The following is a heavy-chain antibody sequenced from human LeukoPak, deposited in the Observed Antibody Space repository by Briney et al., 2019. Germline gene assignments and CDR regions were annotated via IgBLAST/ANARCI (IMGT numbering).Heavy chain of an antibody. V-gene: IGHV4-59*01. CDR3: AREETYYYYMDV. Sequence: NPSETLSLTCTVSGGSISSYYWSWIRQPPGKGLEWIGYIYYSGSTNYNPSLKSRVTISVDTSKNQFSLKLSSVTAADTAVYYCAREETYYYYMDVWGKGTTVTVSS. J-gene: IGHJ6*03. CDR1: GGSISSYY. CDR2: IYYSGST.